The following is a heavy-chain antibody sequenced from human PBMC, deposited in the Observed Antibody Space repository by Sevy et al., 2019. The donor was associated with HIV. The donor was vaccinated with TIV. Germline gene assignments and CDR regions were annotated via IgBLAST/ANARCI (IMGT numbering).Heavy chain of an antibody. CDR2: LDPGNGEI. D-gene: IGHD1-1*01. Sequence: ASVKVSCKVFGYSLSKLSMHWVRQAPGKGLEWMGSLDPGNGEITYAQTLQGRVTMTEDTSTDTAYMELSSLRTDDTAVYYCTRGLTTFPYWGQGTLVTVSS. V-gene: IGHV1-24*01. CDR1: GYSLSKLS. J-gene: IGHJ4*02. CDR3: TRGLTTFPY.